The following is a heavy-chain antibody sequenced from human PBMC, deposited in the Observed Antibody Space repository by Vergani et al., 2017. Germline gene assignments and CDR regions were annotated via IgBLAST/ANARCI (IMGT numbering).Heavy chain of an antibody. CDR1: GGPISSSSYY. CDR3: ARVAPLTDD. Sequence: QLQLQESGPGLVKPSETLYLTCTVSGGPISSSSYYWGWVRPPPGKGLEWIGSIYYSGSTYYNPSLKSRVTISVDTSKNQFSLKLSSVTAADTAVYYCARVAPLTDDGGQGTLVTVSS. V-gene: IGHV4-39*07. CDR2: IYYSGST. J-gene: IGHJ4*02.